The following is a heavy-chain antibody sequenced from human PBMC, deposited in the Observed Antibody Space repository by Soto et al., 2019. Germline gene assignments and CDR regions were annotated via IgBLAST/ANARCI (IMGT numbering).Heavy chain of an antibody. Sequence: QLQLQESGPGLVKPSETLSLTCTVSGGSISSSSHYWGWIRQPPGKGLEWIGSIYYSGSTYYNPSLKSRVTISVDTSKNQFSLKLSSVTAADTAVYYCARQWRIAAAGIFDYWGQGTLVTVSS. CDR2: IYYSGST. CDR3: ARQWRIAAAGIFDY. J-gene: IGHJ4*02. CDR1: GGSISSSSHY. V-gene: IGHV4-39*01. D-gene: IGHD6-13*01.